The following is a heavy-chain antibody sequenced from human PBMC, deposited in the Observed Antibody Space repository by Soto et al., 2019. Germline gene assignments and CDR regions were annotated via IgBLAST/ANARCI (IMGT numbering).Heavy chain of an antibody. V-gene: IGHV4-39*01. CDR2: IYYSGST. CDR1: GGSISSSSYY. Sequence: LSLTSTVSGGSISSSSYYWGWIRQPPGKGLEWIGSIYYSGSTYYNPSLKSRVTISVDTSKNQFSLKLSSVTAADTAVYYCARHHSSPKLHYHPYCMDVWGPGTTGTVSS. CDR3: ARHHSSPKLHYHPYCMDV. J-gene: IGHJ6*02.